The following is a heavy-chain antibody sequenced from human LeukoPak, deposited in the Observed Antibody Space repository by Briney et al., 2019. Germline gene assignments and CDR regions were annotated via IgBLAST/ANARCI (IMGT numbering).Heavy chain of an antibody. J-gene: IGHJ3*02. D-gene: IGHD3-22*01. V-gene: IGHV4-39*07. CDR2: IYYSGST. CDR1: GGSISSSSYY. Sequence: SETLSLTCSVSGGSISSSSYYWGWIRQPPGKGLEWIGSIYYSGSTYYNPSLKSRVTISVDTSKNQFSLKLSSVTAADTAVYYCARVARITMIVVVITDDPFDIWGQGTMVTVSS. CDR3: ARVARITMIVVVITDDPFDI.